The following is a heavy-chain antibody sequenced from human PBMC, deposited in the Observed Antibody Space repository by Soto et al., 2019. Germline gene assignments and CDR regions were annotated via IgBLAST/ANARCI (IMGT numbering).Heavy chain of an antibody. J-gene: IGHJ6*02. Sequence: VKVSCKASGFTFTSSAVQWVRQARGQRLEWIVWIVVGSGNTNYAQKFQGRVTMTRNTSISTAYIELSSLRSEDTAVYYCSRGAYGDYSFLGYYYYYGMDVWGQGTTVTVSS. CDR3: SRGAYGDYSFLGYYYYYGMDV. CDR2: IVVGSGNT. D-gene: IGHD4-17*01. CDR1: GFTFTSSA. V-gene: IGHV1-58*01.